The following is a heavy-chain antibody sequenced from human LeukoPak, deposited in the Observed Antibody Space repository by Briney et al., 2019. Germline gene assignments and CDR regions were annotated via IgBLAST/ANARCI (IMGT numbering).Heavy chain of an antibody. Sequence: GGSLRLSCAASGFTFSSYGMHWVRQAPGKGLEWVAVISYDGSNKYYADSVKGRFTISRDNSKNTLYLQMNSLRAEDTAVYYCATPKSGYSGGWYDYYFDYWGQGTLVTVSS. CDR1: GFTFSSYG. J-gene: IGHJ4*02. D-gene: IGHD6-19*01. CDR2: ISYDGSNK. CDR3: ATPKSGYSGGWYDYYFDY. V-gene: IGHV3-30*03.